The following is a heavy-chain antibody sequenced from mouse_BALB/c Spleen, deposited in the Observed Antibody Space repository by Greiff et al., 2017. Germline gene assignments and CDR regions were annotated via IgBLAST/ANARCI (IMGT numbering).Heavy chain of an antibody. D-gene: IGHD2-14*01. CDR3: ARESKVRHYAMDY. V-gene: IGHV1-7*01. J-gene: IGHJ4*01. CDR1: GYTFTSYW. Sequence: QVQLQQSGAELAKPGASVKMSCKASGYTFTSYWMHWVKQRPGQGLEWIGYINPSTGYTEYNQKFKDKATLTADKSSSTAYMQLSSLTSEDSAVYYCARESKVRHYAMDYWGQGTSVTVSS. CDR2: INPSTGYT.